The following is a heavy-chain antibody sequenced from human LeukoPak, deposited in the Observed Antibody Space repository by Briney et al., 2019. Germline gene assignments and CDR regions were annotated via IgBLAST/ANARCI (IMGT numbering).Heavy chain of an antibody. V-gene: IGHV3-23*01. CDR1: GFTLSSYA. Sequence: GGSLRLSCAASGFTLSSYAMSWVRQAPGGGLEWVSGSTGSGGSTFYADSVKGRFTISRDNTKNTLYLQMNSLRAEDTAVYYCAKGRSADYYEGSGYWGEGTLVIVSS. D-gene: IGHD3-22*01. CDR3: AKGRSADYYEGSGY. CDR2: STGSGGST. J-gene: IGHJ4*02.